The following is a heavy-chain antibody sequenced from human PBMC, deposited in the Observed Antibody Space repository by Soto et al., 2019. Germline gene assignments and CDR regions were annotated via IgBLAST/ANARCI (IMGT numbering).Heavy chain of an antibody. CDR2: MNPNSGNT. CDR3: ARGGYYDFWSGYSPYGMDV. D-gene: IGHD3-3*01. J-gene: IGHJ6*02. CDR1: GYTFTSYD. Sequence: QVQLVQSGAEVKKPGASVKVSCKASGYTFTSYDINWVRQATGQGLEWMGWMNPNSGNTGYAQKFQGRVTMTRNTXXSXAXXELSSLRSEDTAVYYCARGGYYDFWSGYSPYGMDVWGQGTTVTVSS. V-gene: IGHV1-8*01.